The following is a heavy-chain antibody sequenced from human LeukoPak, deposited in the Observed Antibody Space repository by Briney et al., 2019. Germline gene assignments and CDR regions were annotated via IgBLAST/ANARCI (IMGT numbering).Heavy chain of an antibody. CDR3: ARVGYNTGWFEY. CDR2: LWEDGTNI. D-gene: IGHD6-19*01. J-gene: IGHJ5*01. V-gene: IGHV3-33*01. CDR1: GFTFSIYG. Sequence: GTSLRLSCAASGFTFSIYGMHWVRQAPGKGLEWVAGLWEDGTNIKYEDSAKGRFTISRDNSKNTLYLQMNSLRAEDTAVYFCARVGYNTGWFEYWGQGTLVTVSS.